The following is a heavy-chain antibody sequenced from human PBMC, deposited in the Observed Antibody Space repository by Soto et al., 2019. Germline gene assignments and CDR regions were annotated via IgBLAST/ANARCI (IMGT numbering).Heavy chain of an antibody. D-gene: IGHD3-10*01. CDR3: ARVRTTMVRGVIFSNYFDY. J-gene: IGHJ4*02. CDR2: IYYSGST. Sequence: SETLSLTCTVSGGSIRSYYWTWILQPPGKGLEWIGYIYYSGSTNYNPSLKSRVTISVDTSKNQFSLKLSSVTAADTAVYYCARVRTTMVRGVIFSNYFDYWGQGTLVTVSS. V-gene: IGHV4-59*01. CDR1: GGSIRSYY.